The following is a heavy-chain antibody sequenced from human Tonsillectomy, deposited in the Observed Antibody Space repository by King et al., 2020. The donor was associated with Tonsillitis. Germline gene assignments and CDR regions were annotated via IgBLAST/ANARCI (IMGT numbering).Heavy chain of an antibody. D-gene: IGHD5-24*01. CDR3: ARGEMATIPDY. CDR2: IYYSGST. Sequence: QLQESGPGLVKPSETLSLTCTVSGGSISSYYWSWIRQPPGKGLEWIGYIYYSGSTNYNPSLKSRVTISVDTSKNQFSLKLSSVTAADTAVYYCARGEMATIPDYWGQGTLVTVSS. CDR1: GGSISSYY. V-gene: IGHV4-59*01. J-gene: IGHJ4*02.